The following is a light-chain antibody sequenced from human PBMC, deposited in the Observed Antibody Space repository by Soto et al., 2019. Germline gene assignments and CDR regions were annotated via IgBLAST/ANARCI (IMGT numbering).Light chain of an antibody. CDR3: LLDFRYFWA. V-gene: IGKV1-6*01. CDR1: QAIRTA. J-gene: IGKJ1*01. Sequence: AIQLTQSPSSLYASVGDRVTITCRASQAIRTALGWYQQKPGKVPKILLYAASILQNGVPSRFSGSGSGTDFTLTISSLQPEDFATYYCLLDFRYFWAFGQGTKVEIK. CDR2: AAS.